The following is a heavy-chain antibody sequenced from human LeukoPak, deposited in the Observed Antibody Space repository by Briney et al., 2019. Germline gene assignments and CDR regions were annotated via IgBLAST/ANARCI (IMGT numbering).Heavy chain of an antibody. Sequence: GGSLSLSCVGSGFIFNAYGMNWVRQAPGGGLEWLAFQSPTARATHYADSVKGRFTISRDNAKNSLYLHMSSLTAEDTAVYYCARRGDRPCTSLNCPPQNYFFYMDVWGNGTTVDVSS. V-gene: IGHV3-48*01. CDR3: ARRGDRPCTSLNCPPQNYFFYMDV. J-gene: IGHJ6*03. CDR1: GFIFNAYG. CDR2: QSPTARAT. D-gene: IGHD2-8*01.